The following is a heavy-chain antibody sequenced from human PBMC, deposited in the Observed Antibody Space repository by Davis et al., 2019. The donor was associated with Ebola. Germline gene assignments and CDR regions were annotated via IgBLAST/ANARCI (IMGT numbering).Heavy chain of an antibody. Sequence: PGGSLRLSCAASGFTFSNYAMNWVRQAPGKGLGWVSTISGSGDSTYYADSVKGRFTISRDDSKNTLYLQMTSLRAEDTAVYYCAKDRRRDTMIAVVITWIDYWGQGTLVTVSS. CDR1: GFTFSNYA. J-gene: IGHJ4*02. V-gene: IGHV3-23*01. CDR3: AKDRRRDTMIAVVITWIDY. CDR2: ISGSGDST. D-gene: IGHD3-22*01.